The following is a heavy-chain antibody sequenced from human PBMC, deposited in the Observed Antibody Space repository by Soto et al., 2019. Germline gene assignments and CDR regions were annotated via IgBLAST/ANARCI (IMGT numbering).Heavy chain of an antibody. V-gene: IGHV4-34*01. D-gene: IGHD6-6*01. J-gene: IGHJ6*02. CDR1: GGSFSDYY. CDR3: ARGSSIAGLYYGMDV. Sequence: SETLSLTCAVYGGSFSDYYWSWIRQPPGKGLEWIGEINHSGSTNYNPSLKSRVTISVDTSKNQFSLKLSSVTAADTAVYYCARGSSIAGLYYGMDVWGQGTTVTVSS. CDR2: INHSGST.